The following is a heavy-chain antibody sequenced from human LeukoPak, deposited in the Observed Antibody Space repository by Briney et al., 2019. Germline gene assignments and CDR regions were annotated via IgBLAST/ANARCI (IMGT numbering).Heavy chain of an antibody. Sequence: ASVKVSCKASGYTFTDYYIHWVRQAPGQGLEWMGWISAYNGNTNYAQKLQGRVTMTTDTSTSTAYMELRSLRSDDTAVYYCARDRRNWNYGLDYWGQGTLVTVSS. J-gene: IGHJ4*02. CDR3: ARDRRNWNYGLDY. V-gene: IGHV1-18*04. CDR1: GYTFTDYY. D-gene: IGHD1-7*01. CDR2: ISAYNGNT.